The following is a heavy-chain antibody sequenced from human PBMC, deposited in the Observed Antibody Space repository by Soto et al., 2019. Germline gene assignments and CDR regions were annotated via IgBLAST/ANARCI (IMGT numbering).Heavy chain of an antibody. CDR2: IKHSGST. Sequence: SETLSLTCAVYGGSFSCYYWSWIRQPPGKGLEWIGEIKHSGSTNYNPSLKSRVTISVDTSKNQFSLKLSSVTAADTAVYYCARGGSLRQPTELDYWGQGTLVTVSS. J-gene: IGHJ4*02. CDR3: ARGGSLRQPTELDY. V-gene: IGHV4-34*01. CDR1: GGSFSCYY. D-gene: IGHD2-2*01.